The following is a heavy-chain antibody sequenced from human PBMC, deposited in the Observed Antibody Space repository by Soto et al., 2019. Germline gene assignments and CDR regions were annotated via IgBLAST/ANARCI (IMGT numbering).Heavy chain of an antibody. CDR1: GFTFTSDS. J-gene: IGHJ4*02. CDR3: ARGSHLGSYGYFDY. Sequence: PGGSLRLSCEASGFTFTSDSMTWVRQAPGKGLEWVSSISSHGRDIFYADSVKGRFTISRDNAKDSLHLQMNSLTGEDSAVYYCARGSHLGSYGYFDYWGQGTLVTVSS. D-gene: IGHD1-26*01. CDR2: ISSHGRDI. V-gene: IGHV3-21*06.